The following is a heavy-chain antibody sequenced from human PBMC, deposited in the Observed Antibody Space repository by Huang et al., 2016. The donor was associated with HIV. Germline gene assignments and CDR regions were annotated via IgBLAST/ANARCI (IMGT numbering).Heavy chain of an antibody. CDR1: GFTFSNYA. J-gene: IGHJ4*02. CDR3: ARDGPHGGLDF. Sequence: QVQLLESGGGVVQPGRSLRLSFTASGFTFSNYAMHWVRQAPGKGLGWVAFISSDGSNKYYADAVRGRFTISRDKSKNTLYVHMTRLRAEDTAVFYCARDGPHGGLDFWGQGTLVTVSS. D-gene: IGHD3-16*01. CDR2: ISSDGSNK. V-gene: IGHV3-30-3*01.